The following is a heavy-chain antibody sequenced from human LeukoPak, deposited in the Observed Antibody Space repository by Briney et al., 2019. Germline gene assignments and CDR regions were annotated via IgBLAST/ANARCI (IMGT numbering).Heavy chain of an antibody. V-gene: IGHV3-20*04. CDR1: GFTFDDYG. J-gene: IGHJ3*01. Sequence: GGSLRLSCAASGFTFDDYGMNWVRQPPGKGLEWVCNINWNGGSTSYADSLKGRLTISRDNAKSSLYLQMNSLRAEDTAMYFCARRMPGDAFDVWGQGTMVTVFS. CDR3: ARRMPGDAFDV. CDR2: INWNGGST. D-gene: IGHD2-2*01.